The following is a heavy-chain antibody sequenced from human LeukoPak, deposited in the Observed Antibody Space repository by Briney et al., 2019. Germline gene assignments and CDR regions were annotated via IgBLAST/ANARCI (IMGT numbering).Heavy chain of an antibody. CDR3: ARSNCSGGSCYPSYYYYYGMDV. V-gene: IGHV1-2*04. D-gene: IGHD2-15*01. J-gene: IGHJ6*02. CDR1: GYTFTGYY. Sequence: GASVKVSCKASGYTFTGYYMHWVRQAPGQGLEWMGWINPNSGGTNYAQRFQGWVNMTRDTSISTAYMELSRLRSDDTAVYYCARSNCSGGSCYPSYYYYYGMDVWGQGTTVTVSS. CDR2: INPNSGGT.